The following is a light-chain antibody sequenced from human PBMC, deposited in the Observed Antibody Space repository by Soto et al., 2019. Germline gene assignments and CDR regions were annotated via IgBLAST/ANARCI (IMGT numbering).Light chain of an antibody. CDR2: GAS. V-gene: IGKV3-20*01. CDR3: QHYGSSPGT. Sequence: EIVLTQSPGTLSLSPGERATLSCRASQSVTSSFLAWYQQKPGQAPRLLIFGASSRATGIPDRFRGSGSVTDFTLTISRLEPEDFAVYYCQHYGSSPGTFGQGTRWIS. J-gene: IGKJ1*01. CDR1: QSVTSSF.